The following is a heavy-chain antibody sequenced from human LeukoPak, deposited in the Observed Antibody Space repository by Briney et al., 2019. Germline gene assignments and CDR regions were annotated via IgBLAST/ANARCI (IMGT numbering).Heavy chain of an antibody. V-gene: IGHV3-30*04. J-gene: IGHJ4*02. D-gene: IGHD2-8*01. CDR3: ARDAWSVRSYFDY. CDR1: GFTFTSSS. Sequence: AGSLRLSCAASGFTFTSSSMHWVRQAPGKGLEWVAVISYDIYSKYYADSVRGRFTISRDNSENTLYLQMNSLRGEDTAVYYCARDAWSVRSYFDYWGQGTLVTVSS. CDR2: ISYDIYSK.